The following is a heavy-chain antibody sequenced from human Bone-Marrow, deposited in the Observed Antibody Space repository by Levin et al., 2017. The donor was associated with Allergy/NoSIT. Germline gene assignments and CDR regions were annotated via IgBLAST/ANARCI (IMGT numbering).Heavy chain of an antibody. D-gene: IGHD3-16*02. V-gene: IGHV3-15*01. J-gene: IGHJ4*02. CDR1: RITLRNAW. CDR2: IKSEGDGGTV. Sequence: GGSLRLSCEASRITLRNAWMSWVRQAPGKGLECVGRIKSEGDGGTVDYAAPVRGRFTISRDDSKNMLYLQMNSLKAEDTAVYYCTTEFMITFAGVIARGYWGQGALVTVSS. CDR3: TTEFMITFAGVIARGY.